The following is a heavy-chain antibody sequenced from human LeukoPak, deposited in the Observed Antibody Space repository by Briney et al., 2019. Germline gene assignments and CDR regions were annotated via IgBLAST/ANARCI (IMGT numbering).Heavy chain of an antibody. J-gene: IGHJ3*02. CDR2: ITSSSSSI. V-gene: IGHV3-48*04. CDR1: GFTFNTYS. CDR3: ARDYIFAFDI. D-gene: IGHD3-10*01. Sequence: GGSLRLSCAAPGFTFNTYSMNWVRQAPGKGLEWVSYITSSSSSIHYADSVKGRFTISRDNAKNSLYLQMNSLRAEDTAIYYCARDYIFAFDIWGQGTMVTVSS.